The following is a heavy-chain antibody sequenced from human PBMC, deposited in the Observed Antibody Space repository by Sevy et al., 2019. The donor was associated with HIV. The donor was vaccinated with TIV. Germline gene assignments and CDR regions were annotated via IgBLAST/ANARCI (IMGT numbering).Heavy chain of an antibody. V-gene: IGHV3-7*03. D-gene: IGHD2-2*01. CDR1: GFTFSNYW. Sequence: GESLKISCAASGFTFSNYWMSWVRQAPGKGLEWVANIKEDGSENYYVDSVKGRFTISRDNAKNSLYLQMNSLRAEDTAVYYCARVGGCSSTSCFAHWFDPWGQGTLVTVSS. CDR2: IKEDGSEN. J-gene: IGHJ5*02. CDR3: ARVGGCSSTSCFAHWFDP.